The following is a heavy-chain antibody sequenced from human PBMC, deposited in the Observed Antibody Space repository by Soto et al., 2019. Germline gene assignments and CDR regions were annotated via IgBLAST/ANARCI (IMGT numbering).Heavy chain of an antibody. CDR2: IYHSGST. D-gene: IGHD3-3*01. CDR1: GGSISSSNW. CDR3: ARDNDDVGKPVDKGGFDY. J-gene: IGHJ4*02. V-gene: IGHV4-4*02. Sequence: SETLSLTCAVSGGSISSSNWWSWVRQPPGKGLEWIGEIYHSGSTNYNPSLKSRVTISVDKSKNQFSLKLSSVTAADTAVYYCARDNDDVGKPVDKGGFDYWGQGTLVTVSS.